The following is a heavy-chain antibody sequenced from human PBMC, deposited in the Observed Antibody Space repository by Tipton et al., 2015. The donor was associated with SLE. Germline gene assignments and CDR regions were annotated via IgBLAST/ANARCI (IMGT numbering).Heavy chain of an antibody. CDR1: GFTFSSYG. CDR2: IRYDGSNK. Sequence: SLRLSCAASGFTFSSYGMHWVRQAPGKGLEWVAFIRYDGSNKYYADSVKGRFTISRDNSKNTLYLQMNSLRAEDTAVYYCAKDGHQWEPRDAFDIWGQGTMVTVSS. D-gene: IGHD1-26*01. CDR3: AKDGHQWEPRDAFDI. J-gene: IGHJ3*02. V-gene: IGHV3-30*02.